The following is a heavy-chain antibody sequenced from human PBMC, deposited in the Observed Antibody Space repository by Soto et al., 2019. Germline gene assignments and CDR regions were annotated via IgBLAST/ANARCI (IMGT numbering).Heavy chain of an antibody. CDR1: GGTFSSYA. CDR2: IIPIFGTA. J-gene: IGHJ6*02. CDR3: ARARVATIEGRYYYGMDV. Sequence: ASVKVSCKASGGTFSSYAISWVRQAPGQGLEWMGGIIPIFGTANYAQKFQGRVTITADESTSTAYMELSSLRSEDTAVYYCARARVATIEGRYYYGMDVWGQGTTVTVSS. D-gene: IGHD5-12*01. V-gene: IGHV1-69*13.